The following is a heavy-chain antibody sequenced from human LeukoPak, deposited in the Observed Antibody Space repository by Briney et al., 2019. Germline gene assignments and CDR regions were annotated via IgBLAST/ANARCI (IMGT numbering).Heavy chain of an antibody. D-gene: IGHD2-8*01. J-gene: IGHJ3*01. Sequence: ASVKVSCKASGYTFTSYGISWVRQAPGQGLEWMGWISAYNGNTRYAQRLQGRVTLTTDTSASTAYLELRNLRSDDTAVYYCARNTNAALGAFDVWGQGTMVTVSS. CDR1: GYTFTSYG. CDR3: ARNTNAALGAFDV. CDR2: ISAYNGNT. V-gene: IGHV1-18*01.